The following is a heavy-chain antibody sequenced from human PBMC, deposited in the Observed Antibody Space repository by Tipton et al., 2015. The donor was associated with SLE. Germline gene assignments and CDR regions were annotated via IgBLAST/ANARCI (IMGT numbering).Heavy chain of an antibody. D-gene: IGHD2-21*01. Sequence: SLRLSCAASGFLVSNNYMTWVRHAPGKGLEWISVIFSDGTTYYADSVKGRFIISRDNAKNSLYLQMNSLRAEDTAVYYCARARYCGGDCYPDAFDIWGQGTMVTVSS. V-gene: IGHV3-66*01. CDR3: ARARYCGGDCYPDAFDI. CDR2: IFSDGTT. J-gene: IGHJ3*02. CDR1: GFLVSNNY.